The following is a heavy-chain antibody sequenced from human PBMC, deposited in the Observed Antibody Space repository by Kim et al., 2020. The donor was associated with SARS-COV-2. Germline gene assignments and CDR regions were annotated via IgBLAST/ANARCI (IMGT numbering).Heavy chain of an antibody. CDR1: GGSVSSGSYY. D-gene: IGHD1-26*01. V-gene: IGHV4-61*01. CDR3: ARSSRLWELLPGGKFDY. CDR2: IYYSGST. J-gene: IGHJ4*02. Sequence: SETLSLTCTVSGGSVSSGSYYWSWIRQPPGKGLEWIGYIYYSGSTNYNPSLKSRVTISVDTSKNQFSLKLSSVTAADTAVYYCARSSRLWELLPGGKFDYWGQGTLVTVSS.